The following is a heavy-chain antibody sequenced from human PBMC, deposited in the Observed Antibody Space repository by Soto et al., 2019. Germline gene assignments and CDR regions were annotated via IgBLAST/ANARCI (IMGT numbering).Heavy chain of an antibody. Sequence: GGSLRLSCAASGFTFSSYWMSWVRQAPGKGLEWVANIKQDGSEKYYVDSVKGRFTISRDNAKNSLYLQMNSLRAEDTAVYYCARDLGELLPWFDPWGQGTLVTVSS. CDR1: GFTFSSYW. CDR2: IKQDGSEK. V-gene: IGHV3-7*03. J-gene: IGHJ5*02. D-gene: IGHD3-16*01. CDR3: ARDLGELLPWFDP.